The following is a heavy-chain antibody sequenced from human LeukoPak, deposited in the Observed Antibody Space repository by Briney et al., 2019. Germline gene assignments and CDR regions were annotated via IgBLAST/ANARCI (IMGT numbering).Heavy chain of an antibody. Sequence: PGGSLRLSCAASGFPFSSYAMRWVRQAPGKGLEWVSAICGGGTTLYADSVKGRFTISRDNSKNTLYLQMNSRRAEDTAVYYCAKSDYYDSSGHPSSFEYWGQGTLVTVSS. J-gene: IGHJ4*02. CDR2: ICGGGTT. V-gene: IGHV3-23*01. CDR3: AKSDYYDSSGHPSSFEY. CDR1: GFPFSSYA. D-gene: IGHD3-22*01.